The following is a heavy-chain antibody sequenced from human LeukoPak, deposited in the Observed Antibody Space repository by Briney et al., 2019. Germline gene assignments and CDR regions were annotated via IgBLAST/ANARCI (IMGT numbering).Heavy chain of an antibody. CDR3: ARAMVRGTLNWFDP. CDR1: AFIFSGHW. V-gene: IGHV3-7*01. J-gene: IGHJ5*02. Sequence: PGGSLRLSCEGSAFIFSGHWMNWVRQTPGKGLEWVASIKEDGSERQYVDSVKGRFSISRDNSKNTLYLQMNSLRAEDTAVCYCARAMVRGTLNWFDPWGQGTLVTVSS. CDR2: IKEDGSER. D-gene: IGHD3-10*01.